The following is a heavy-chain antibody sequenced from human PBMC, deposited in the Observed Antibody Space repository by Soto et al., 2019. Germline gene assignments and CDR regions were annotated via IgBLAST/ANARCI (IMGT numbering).Heavy chain of an antibody. J-gene: IGHJ4*02. Sequence: GASVKVSCKAPGGTFSSYAISWVRQAPGQGLEWMGGIIPIFGTANYAQKFQGRVTITADESTSTAYMELSSLRSEDTAVYYCASGGLYYDYVWGSYRYDYWGQGTLVTVSS. CDR2: IIPIFGTA. V-gene: IGHV1-69*13. CDR3: ASGGLYYDYVWGSYRYDY. D-gene: IGHD3-16*02. CDR1: GGTFSSYA.